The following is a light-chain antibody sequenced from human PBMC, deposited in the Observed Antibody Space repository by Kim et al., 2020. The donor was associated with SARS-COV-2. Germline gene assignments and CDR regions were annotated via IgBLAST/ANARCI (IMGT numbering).Light chain of an antibody. Sequence: VSQGERATLSCRASQSVSSDLAWYQQKPGQAPRLLIYGASTRATGIPARFSGSGSGTEFTLTISSLQSEDFALYYCQQYNNWPPYTFGQGTKLEI. CDR1: QSVSSD. CDR2: GAS. CDR3: QQYNNWPPYT. V-gene: IGKV3-15*01. J-gene: IGKJ2*01.